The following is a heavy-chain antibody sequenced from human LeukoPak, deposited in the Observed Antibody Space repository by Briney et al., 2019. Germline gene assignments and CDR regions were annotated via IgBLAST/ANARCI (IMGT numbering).Heavy chain of an antibody. CDR1: GGSISSGDYY. Sequence: SETLSLTCTVSGGSISSGDYYWSWIRQAPGKGLEWIGYIYYSGSTDYNPSLKSRVTISGDTSKNQFSLKLSSVTAADTAIYYCAREIPYSGSFEYWGQGILVTVSS. CDR3: AREIPYSGSFEY. CDR2: IYYSGST. D-gene: IGHD1-26*01. V-gene: IGHV4-61*08. J-gene: IGHJ4*02.